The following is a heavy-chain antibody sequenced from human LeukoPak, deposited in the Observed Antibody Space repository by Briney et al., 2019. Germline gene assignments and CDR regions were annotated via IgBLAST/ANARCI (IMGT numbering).Heavy chain of an antibody. J-gene: IGHJ6*03. CDR1: GGSISSGSYY. D-gene: IGHD6-13*01. CDR2: IYTSGST. Sequence: PSETLSLTCTVSGGSISSGSYYWSWIQQPAGKGLEWIGLIYTSGSTNYNPSLKSRVTISVDTSKNQFSLKLSSVTAADTAVYYCAREPIAAAGFPYYYYYYYMDVWGKGTTVTVSS. CDR3: AREPIAAAGFPYYYYYYYMDV. V-gene: IGHV4-61*02.